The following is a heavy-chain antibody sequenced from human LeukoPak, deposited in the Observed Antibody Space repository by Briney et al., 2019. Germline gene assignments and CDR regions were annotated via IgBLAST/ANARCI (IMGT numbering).Heavy chain of an antibody. Sequence: GGSLRPSCAASGFRFSDFGMHWVRQAPGKGLEWVAVIWYDRSKKFYADSVEGRFTISSDNSKNTLFLQMNSLRDEDTAVYYCAKGDNYKPLYFDNWGQGSLVTVTA. CDR1: GFRFSDFG. CDR2: IWYDRSKK. V-gene: IGHV3-33*06. D-gene: IGHD1-20*01. CDR3: AKGDNYKPLYFDN. J-gene: IGHJ4*02.